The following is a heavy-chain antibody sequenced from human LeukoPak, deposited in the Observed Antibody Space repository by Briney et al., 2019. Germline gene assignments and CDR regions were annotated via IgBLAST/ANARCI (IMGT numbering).Heavy chain of an antibody. CDR3: AHYYGSGHPFDY. CDR2: IYYSGST. J-gene: IGHJ4*02. D-gene: IGHD3-10*01. CDR1: GGSISSYY. V-gene: IGHV4-59*12. Sequence: PSETLSLTCTVSGGSISSYYWSWIRQPPGKGLEWIGYIYYSGSTNYNPSLKSRVTISVDTSKNQFSLKLSSVTAADTAVYYCAHYYGSGHPFDYWGQGTLVTVSS.